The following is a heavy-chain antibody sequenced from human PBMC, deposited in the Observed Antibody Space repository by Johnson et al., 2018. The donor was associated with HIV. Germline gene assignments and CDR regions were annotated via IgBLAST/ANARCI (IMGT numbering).Heavy chain of an antibody. Sequence: VQLVESGGGLVQPGGSLRLSCAASGFTFSSYAMSWVRQAPGKGLEWVSAISGSGGSTYYADSVKGRFTISRDNSKNMLYLQMNNLRAGDSAVYYCVRASWFGAFDIWGQGTLVTVSS. CDR2: ISGSGGST. CDR1: GFTFSSYA. CDR3: VRASWFGAFDI. D-gene: IGHD3-10*01. J-gene: IGHJ3*02. V-gene: IGHV3-23*04.